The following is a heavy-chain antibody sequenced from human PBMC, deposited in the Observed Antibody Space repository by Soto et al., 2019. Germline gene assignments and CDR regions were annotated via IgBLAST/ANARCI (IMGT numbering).Heavy chain of an antibody. CDR1: GGSISSGGYY. Sequence: PSETLSLTCTVSGGSISSGGYYWSWIRQHPGKGLEWIGYIYYSGSTYYNPSLKSRVTISVDTSKNHFYLRLSSVTAADTAVYYCAREYSSGWYVAFDIWGQGTMVTVSS. CDR2: IYYSGST. D-gene: IGHD6-19*01. V-gene: IGHV4-31*03. CDR3: AREYSSGWYVAFDI. J-gene: IGHJ3*02.